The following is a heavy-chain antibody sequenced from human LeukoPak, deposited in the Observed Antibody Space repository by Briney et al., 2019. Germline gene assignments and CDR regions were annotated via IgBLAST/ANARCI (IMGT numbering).Heavy chain of an antibody. D-gene: IGHD3-10*01. V-gene: IGHV4-38-2*02. CDR1: GYSISSGYY. Sequence: SETLSLTCTVSGYSISSGYYWGCSRQPPGKGLEWIGSIYHSGSTYYNQSLKSRVTISVDTSKNPLSLKLTSVTAADTAVYYCARDQGLGSGSYWVDYWGQGTLVTVSS. CDR3: ARDQGLGSGSYWVDY. CDR2: IYHSGST. J-gene: IGHJ4*02.